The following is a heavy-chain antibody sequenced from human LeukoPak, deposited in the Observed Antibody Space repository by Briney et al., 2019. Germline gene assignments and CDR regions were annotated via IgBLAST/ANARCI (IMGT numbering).Heavy chain of an antibody. CDR1: GYSFTNYW. Sequence: GESLKISCKASGYSFTNYWIGWVRQMPGKGLEWMAIIYPGDSDARYSPSFQGQVTISADKSIPTAFLQWSSLKASDTAMYYCARRTSSGKYDYWGQGTLVTVSS. V-gene: IGHV5-51*01. J-gene: IGHJ4*02. CDR2: IYPGDSDA. D-gene: IGHD3-10*01. CDR3: ARRTSSGKYDY.